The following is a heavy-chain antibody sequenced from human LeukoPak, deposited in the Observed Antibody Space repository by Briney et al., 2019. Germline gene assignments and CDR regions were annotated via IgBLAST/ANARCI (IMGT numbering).Heavy chain of an antibody. CDR3: ARAIGSNFDY. Sequence: ASVKVSCKASGGTFSSYAINWVRQATGQGLEWMGWMNPNSGNTGYAQKFQGRVTMTRNTSISTAYMELSSLRSEDTAVYYCARAIGSNFDYWGQGTLVTVSS. CDR2: MNPNSGNT. CDR1: GGTFSSYA. D-gene: IGHD1-26*01. J-gene: IGHJ4*02. V-gene: IGHV1-8*02.